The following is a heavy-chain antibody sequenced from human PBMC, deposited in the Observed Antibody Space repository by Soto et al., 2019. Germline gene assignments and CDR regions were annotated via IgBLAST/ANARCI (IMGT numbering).Heavy chain of an antibody. CDR1: GGSITDYY. Sequence: SETLSLTCTVSGGSITDYYWSWIRQPPGKALEWIGYGYHSVSIHYNPSLKTRVTISVDTSEDQFSLRLSSVTAADTAVYYCARAFAGFGAYWYFDLWGRGTMVT. J-gene: IGHJ2*01. CDR2: GYHSVSI. V-gene: IGHV4-59*01. D-gene: IGHD3-16*01. CDR3: ARAFAGFGAYWYFDL.